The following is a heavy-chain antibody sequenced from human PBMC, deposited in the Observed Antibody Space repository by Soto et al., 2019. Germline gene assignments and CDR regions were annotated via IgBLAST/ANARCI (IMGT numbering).Heavy chain of an antibody. Sequence: ASVKVSCKASGYTCTTYYMHWVLQAPGQGLEWMGVINPSGRSTTYAQKFQGRVTVTRDTSTSTVYMELSSLRSEDMAVYYCARTDSSYDMDVWGQGTTVTVSS. V-gene: IGHV1-46*01. D-gene: IGHD6-13*01. CDR3: ARTDSSYDMDV. CDR1: GYTCTTYY. J-gene: IGHJ6*02. CDR2: INPSGRST.